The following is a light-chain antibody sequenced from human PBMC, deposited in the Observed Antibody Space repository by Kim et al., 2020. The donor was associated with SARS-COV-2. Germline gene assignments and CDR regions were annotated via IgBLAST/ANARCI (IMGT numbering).Light chain of an antibody. CDR2: YDS. CDR1: NIGSKS. CDR3: QVWASSSYHVL. Sequence: SYELTQPPSVSVAPGKTARMTCGGNNIGSKSVHWYQQKPGQAPVLVIYYDSDRPSGIPERFSGSNSGNTATLTISRVEAGDEADYYCQVWASSSYHVLFG. J-gene: IGLJ2*01. V-gene: IGLV3-21*04.